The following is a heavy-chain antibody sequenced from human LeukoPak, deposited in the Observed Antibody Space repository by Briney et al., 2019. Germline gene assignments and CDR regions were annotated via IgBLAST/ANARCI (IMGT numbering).Heavy chain of an antibody. CDR1: GFTFNSYG. V-gene: IGHV3-33*01. CDR3: ARLFSNTFYYHSGTHLDY. J-gene: IGHJ4*02. Sequence: PGRSLRLSCAASGFTFNSYGMHWVRQAPGKGLEWVAFIWYDGSNKYYTDSVKGRFTIPRDNSKNTLYLQMNSLRAEDTAVYYCARLFSNTFYYHSGTHLDYWGQGTLVTVSS. CDR2: IWYDGSNK. D-gene: IGHD3-10*01.